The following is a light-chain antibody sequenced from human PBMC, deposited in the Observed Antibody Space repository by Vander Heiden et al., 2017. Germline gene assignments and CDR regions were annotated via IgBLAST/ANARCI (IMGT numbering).Light chain of an antibody. Sequence: QSVLTQSPSASGTPGQRVTISCSGSDSNIGTNTVNWYQQLPGTAPKLLIFSHNRRPSGVPDRFSGSKSGTSASLAISGLQSEDEADYYCAAWDGSLEAVVFGGGTKLTVL. CDR3: AAWDGSLEAVV. CDR2: SHN. V-gene: IGLV1-44*01. J-gene: IGLJ2*01. CDR1: DSNIGTNT.